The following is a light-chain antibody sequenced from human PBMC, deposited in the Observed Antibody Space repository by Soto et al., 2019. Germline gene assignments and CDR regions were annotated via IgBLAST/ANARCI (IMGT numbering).Light chain of an antibody. CDR2: QIS. V-gene: IGKV2-24*01. CDR1: QNLVYSDGNTY. Sequence: DIVLTQTPLSSPVTLGQPASISCRSSQNLVYSDGNTYLSWLQQRPGQPPRLLIYQISNRFSGVPDTLSGSGAGTDFTLTISSVEAEDVGIYSCVQFSHFPRTFGQGTKVEIK. CDR3: VQFSHFPRT. J-gene: IGKJ1*01.